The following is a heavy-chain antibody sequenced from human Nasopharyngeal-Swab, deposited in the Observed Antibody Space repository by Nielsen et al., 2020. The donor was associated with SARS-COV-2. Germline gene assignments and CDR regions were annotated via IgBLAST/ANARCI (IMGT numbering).Heavy chain of an antibody. V-gene: IGHV4-34*01. J-gene: IGHJ4*02. CDR2: INNSGRT. Sequence: SETLSLTCGVYGGSVSGYYWNWIRQPPGKGLEWIGEINNSGRTHYNPSLKSRVTISLDTSQKQFSLKLTSVTAADTAVYYCAEKGYTSSWYVYWGPGTLVTVSS. CDR3: AEKGYTSSWYVY. CDR1: GGSVSGYY. D-gene: IGHD6-13*01.